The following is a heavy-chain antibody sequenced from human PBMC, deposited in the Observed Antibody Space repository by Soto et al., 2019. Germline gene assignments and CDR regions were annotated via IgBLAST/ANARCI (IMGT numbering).Heavy chain of an antibody. CDR1: GFPFSSYW. V-gene: IGHV3-74*03. Sequence: PGGSLRLSCAASGFPFSSYWVHCVRQAPGKGLVWVSHIDRDGTTTTYADSVKGRFTISTDNGKSTLYLQMNSLRADDTAIYYCTRSIAVRAFDVWGQGTMVTVSS. CDR2: IDRDGTTT. D-gene: IGHD6-19*01. CDR3: TRSIAVRAFDV. J-gene: IGHJ3*01.